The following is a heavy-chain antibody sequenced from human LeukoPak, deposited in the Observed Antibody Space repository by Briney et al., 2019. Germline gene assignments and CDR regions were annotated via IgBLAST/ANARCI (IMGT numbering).Heavy chain of an antibody. V-gene: IGHV1-69*13. CDR1: GGTFSSYA. Sequence: SVKVSCKASGGTFSSYAISWVRQAPGQGLEWMGGIIPIFGTANYAQKFQGRVTITADESTSTAYMELSSLRSEDTAVYYCPRGDSSGYYLTYYFDYWGQGTLVTVSS. D-gene: IGHD3-22*01. J-gene: IGHJ4*02. CDR2: IIPIFGTA. CDR3: PRGDSSGYYLTYYFDY.